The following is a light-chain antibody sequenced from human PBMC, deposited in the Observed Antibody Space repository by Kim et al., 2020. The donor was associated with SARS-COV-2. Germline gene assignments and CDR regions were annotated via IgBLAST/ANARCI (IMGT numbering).Light chain of an antibody. J-gene: IGLJ3*02. V-gene: IGLV1-40*01. CDR1: SSNIGAGFD. CDR2: ANN. Sequence: QRVTISCTGSSSNIGAGFDVHWYQHLPGTAPKLLIYANNNRPSGVPDRFSGSKSGTSASLAITGLQAADEADYYCQSYDSRLSGSVFGGGTQLTVL. CDR3: QSYDSRLSGSV.